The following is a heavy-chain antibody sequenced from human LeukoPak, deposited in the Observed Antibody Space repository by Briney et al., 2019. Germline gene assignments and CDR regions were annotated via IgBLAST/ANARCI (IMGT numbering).Heavy chain of an antibody. V-gene: IGHV1-2*02. D-gene: IGHD3-22*01. Sequence: ASVKVSCKASGYTFTSYGISWVRQAPGQGLEWMGWINPNSGGTNYAQKFQGRVTMTRDTSISTAYMELSRLRSDDTAVYYCARDGNYYYDSSGYYYWGQGTLVTVSS. CDR3: ARDGNYYYDSSGYYY. CDR1: GYTFTSYG. CDR2: INPNSGGT. J-gene: IGHJ4*02.